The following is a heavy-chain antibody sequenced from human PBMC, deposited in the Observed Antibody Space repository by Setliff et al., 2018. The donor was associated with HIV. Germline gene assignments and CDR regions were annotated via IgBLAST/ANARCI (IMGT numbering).Heavy chain of an antibody. CDR2: ISAYNGNT. V-gene: IGHV1-18*01. J-gene: IGHJ4*02. CDR1: GYSFTTYG. D-gene: IGHD3-22*01. CDR3: ARDGYYYDGSAYSTFDY. Sequence: ASVKVSCKASGYSFTTYGISWVRQAPGQGLEWMGWISAYNGNTNYAQQLQGRVTMTTATSTSTADMELRSLRSDDTAVYYCARDGYYYDGSAYSTFDYWGQGTLVTVSS.